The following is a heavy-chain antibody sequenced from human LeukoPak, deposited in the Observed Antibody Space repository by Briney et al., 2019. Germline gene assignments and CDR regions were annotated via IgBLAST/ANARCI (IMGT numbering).Heavy chain of an antibody. CDR1: GFTFSSYA. D-gene: IGHD3-16*02. CDR3: ANTLTFGGVIADY. CDR2: ISYDGSNK. J-gene: IGHJ4*02. Sequence: GGSLRLSCAASGFTFSSYAMHWVRQAPGKGLEWVAVISYDGSNKYYADSVKGRFTISRDNSKNTLYLQMNNLRAEDTAVYYCANTLTFGGVIADYWGQGTLVTVSS. V-gene: IGHV3-30-3*01.